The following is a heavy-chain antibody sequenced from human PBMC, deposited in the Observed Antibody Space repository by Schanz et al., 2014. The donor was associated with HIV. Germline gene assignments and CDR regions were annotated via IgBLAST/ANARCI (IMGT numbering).Heavy chain of an antibody. Sequence: QVQLVQSGAEVKKTGSSVTVSCKASGGTFRSNAITWVRQAPGQGLEWIGHFNVMLSKINSAQKFQGRVSMTADPSTNTAYMEMRGLRFEDTAVYYCASGRRSGLGWRMDVWGQGTTVSVSS. V-gene: IGHV1-69*01. J-gene: IGHJ6*02. CDR1: GGTFRSNA. D-gene: IGHD6-19*01. CDR2: FNVMLSKI. CDR3: ASGRRSGLGWRMDV.